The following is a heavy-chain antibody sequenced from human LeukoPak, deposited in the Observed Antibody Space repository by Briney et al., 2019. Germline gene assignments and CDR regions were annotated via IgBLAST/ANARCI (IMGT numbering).Heavy chain of an antibody. CDR3: ARAAVAGGYYYYYMDV. D-gene: IGHD6-19*01. CDR2: IIPIFGTA. CDR1: GYTFTSYG. V-gene: IGHV1-69*05. J-gene: IGHJ6*03. Sequence: GASVKVSCKASGYTFTSYGISWVRQAPGQGLEWMGGIIPIFGTANYAQKFQGRVTITTDESTSTAYMELSSLRSEDTAVYYCARAAVAGGYYYYYMDVWGKGTTVTVSS.